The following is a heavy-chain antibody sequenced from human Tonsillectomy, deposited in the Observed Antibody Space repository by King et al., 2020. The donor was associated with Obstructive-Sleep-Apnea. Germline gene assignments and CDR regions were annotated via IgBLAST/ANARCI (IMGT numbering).Heavy chain of an antibody. CDR3: VRDRLGHLFEGFDI. J-gene: IGHJ3*02. V-gene: IGHV3-7*01. Sequence: VQLVESGGGLVQPGGSLKLSCSASGFTFKAYWMSWVRQAPGTGLEGVANIKQDGSGEDYVDAVKGRFTISRDNAKNSLFLQMNSLRAEDTAVYFCVRDRLGHLFEGFDIWGQGTMVTVSS. CDR2: IKQDGSGE. D-gene: IGHD3-10*01. CDR1: GFTFKAYW.